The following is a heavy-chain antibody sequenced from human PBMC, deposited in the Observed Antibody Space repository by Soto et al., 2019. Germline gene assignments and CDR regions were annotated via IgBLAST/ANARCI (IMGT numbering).Heavy chain of an antibody. V-gene: IGHV3-30-3*01. D-gene: IGHD6-19*01. CDR2: ISHDGINK. CDR3: ARDMYSSDYFVKWFEP. CDR1: GFSFSSYA. J-gene: IGHJ5*02. Sequence: QVRLVESGEGVVQPGRSLRLSCTASGFSFSSYAMYWFRQPPGKGLAWVAVISHDGINKHYADSVKGRVTVSRDNSNHSLDLQLNSLRGEDTAMYYCARDMYSSDYFVKWFEPWGQGTLVPVSS.